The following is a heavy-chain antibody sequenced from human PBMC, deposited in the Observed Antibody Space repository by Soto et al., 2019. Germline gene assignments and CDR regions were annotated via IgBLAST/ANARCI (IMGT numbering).Heavy chain of an antibody. CDR1: GYTFSTYA. CDR3: ARGKGMEENYFYYGLDI. J-gene: IGHJ6*02. D-gene: IGHD1-1*01. CDR2: LNCGTGQT. V-gene: IGHV1-3*01. Sequence: ASVKVSCKASGYTFSTYAIPWVRQAPVQSLEWMGCLNCGTGQTRSSQKFQDRVIITRDTSASTGYMELSSLTSEDTAVYYCARGKGMEENYFYYGLDIWG.